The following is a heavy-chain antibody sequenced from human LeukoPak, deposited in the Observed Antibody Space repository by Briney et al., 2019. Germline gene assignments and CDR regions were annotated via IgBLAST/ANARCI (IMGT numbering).Heavy chain of an antibody. CDR1: GGTFSSYA. CDR3: ARDNRRLRLVGDAFDI. J-gene: IGHJ3*02. V-gene: IGHV1-69*04. CDR2: IIPILGIA. Sequence: ASVKVSCKASGGTFSSYAISWVRQAPGQGLEWMGRIIPILGIANYAQKFQGRVTITADKSTSTAYMELSSLRSEDTAVYYCARDNRRLRLVGDAFDIWGQGTMVTVSS. D-gene: IGHD5-12*01.